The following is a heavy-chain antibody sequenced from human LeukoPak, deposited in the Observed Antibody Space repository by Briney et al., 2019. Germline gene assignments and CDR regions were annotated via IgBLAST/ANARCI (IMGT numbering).Heavy chain of an antibody. CDR3: ARLGDAARCDY. CDR2: IYPGDSDT. D-gene: IGHD1-26*01. J-gene: IGHJ4*02. CDR1: GYSFTSYW. Sequence: GASLKISCRGSGYSFTSYWIGWVRQMPAKGLEWMGIIYPGDSDTRYSPSFQGQVTISADKSISTAYLQWSSLKASDTAMYYCARLGDAARCDYWGQGTLVTVSS. V-gene: IGHV5-51*01.